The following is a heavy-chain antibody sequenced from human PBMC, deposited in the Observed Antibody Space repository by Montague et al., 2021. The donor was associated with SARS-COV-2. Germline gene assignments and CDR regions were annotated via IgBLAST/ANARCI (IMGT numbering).Heavy chain of an antibody. J-gene: IGHJ4*02. D-gene: IGHD2-15*01. CDR1: GFTFSSYS. CDR3: ARVGGMEYCSGGNCYLDY. Sequence: SLSLSCPASGFTFSSYSMNWVRQAPGKGLEWVSSISSSSSYIYYADSVKGRFTISRDNAKNSLYLQMKSLRAEDPAVYYCARVGGMEYCSGGNCYLDYWGQGTLVTVSS. V-gene: IGHV3-21*01. CDR2: ISSSSSYI.